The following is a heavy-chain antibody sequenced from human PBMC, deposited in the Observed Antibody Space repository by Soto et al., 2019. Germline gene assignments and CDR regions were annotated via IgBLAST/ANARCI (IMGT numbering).Heavy chain of an antibody. J-gene: IGHJ4*02. V-gene: IGHV1-69*13. CDR1: GGIFSSYA. Sequence: GSSVKVSCKASGGIFSSYAISWLRQAPGQGLEWMGAVIPILGQAYYAQNFQDRVKITADESTRTAYMDLISLRSDDTAVYFCARVGGVGAPPGADYWGQGTMVTVS. CDR2: VIPILGQA. D-gene: IGHD1-26*01. CDR3: ARVGGVGAPPGADY.